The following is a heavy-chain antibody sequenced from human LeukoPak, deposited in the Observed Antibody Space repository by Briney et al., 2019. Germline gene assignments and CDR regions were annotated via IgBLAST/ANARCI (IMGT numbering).Heavy chain of an antibody. V-gene: IGHV3-33*06. CDR2: IWYDGSNK. Sequence: GRSLRLSCAASGFTFSSYGMHWVRQAPGKGLEWVAVIWYDGSNKYYADYVKGRFTISRDNSKNTLYLQMNSLRAEDTAVYYCAKDVGEWELLLEYFQHWGQGAPFSVSS. J-gene: IGHJ1*01. D-gene: IGHD1-26*01. CDR1: GFTFSSYG. CDR3: AKDVGEWELLLEYFQH.